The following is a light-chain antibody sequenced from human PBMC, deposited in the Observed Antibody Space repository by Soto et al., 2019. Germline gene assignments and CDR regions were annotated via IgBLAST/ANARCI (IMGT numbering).Light chain of an antibody. J-gene: IGKJ1*01. CDR2: AAS. V-gene: IGKV1-9*01. CDR1: QGISSY. Sequence: DIQLTQSPSFLSASVGDRVTITCRASQGISSYLPWYRQKPGKAPKLLIYAASTLQSGVPSRFSGSGSGTEFTLTISSLQPEDFATYYCQQLNSYPPFGQGTKVEIK. CDR3: QQLNSYPP.